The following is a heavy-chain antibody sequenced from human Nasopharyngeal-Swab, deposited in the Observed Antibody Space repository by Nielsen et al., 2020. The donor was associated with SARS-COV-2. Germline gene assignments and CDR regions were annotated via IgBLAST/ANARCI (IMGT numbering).Heavy chain of an antibody. J-gene: IGHJ6*03. D-gene: IGHD3-10*01. CDR3: AKAHPRSGRRPYYMDV. CDR1: GFTFSSYD. Sequence: GESLKISCAASGFTFSSYDLSWVRQAPGKGLQWVSAISGSGRSTYYADSVKGRFTISRDNSKVYLQMNSLRAEDTAVYYCAKAHPRSGRRPYYMDVWGIGTTVTVSS. CDR2: ISGSGRST. V-gene: IGHV3-23*01.